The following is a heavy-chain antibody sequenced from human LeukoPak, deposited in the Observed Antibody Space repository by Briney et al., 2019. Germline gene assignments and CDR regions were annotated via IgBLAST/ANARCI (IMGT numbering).Heavy chain of an antibody. V-gene: IGHV4-39*07. Sequence: SETLSLTRTVSGGSISSSSYYWGWIRQPPGKGLEWIGSIYYSGSTYYNPSLKSRVTISVDTSKNQFSLNLRSATAADTAIYYCARLGISGSRYFDYWGQGTLVTVSS. J-gene: IGHJ4*02. CDR2: IYYSGST. CDR1: GGSISSSSYY. D-gene: IGHD6-13*01. CDR3: ARLGISGSRYFDY.